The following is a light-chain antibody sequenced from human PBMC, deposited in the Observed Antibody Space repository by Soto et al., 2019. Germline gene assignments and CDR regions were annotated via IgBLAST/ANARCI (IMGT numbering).Light chain of an antibody. CDR2: RNS. CDR1: SSNIGAGFD. CDR3: QSFWL. V-gene: IGLV1-40*01. Sequence: QSVLTQPPSVSGAPGQRVTISCTGSSSNIGAGFDVHWYQQFPGTAPKLLIYRNSNRPSGVPDRFSGSKSGTSASLAITGLQAEDEADYYCQSFWLFGGGTKLTFL. J-gene: IGLJ2*01.